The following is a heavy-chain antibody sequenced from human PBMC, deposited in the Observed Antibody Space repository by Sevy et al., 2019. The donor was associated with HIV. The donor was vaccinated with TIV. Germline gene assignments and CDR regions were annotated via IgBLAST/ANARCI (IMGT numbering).Heavy chain of an antibody. CDR1: GFTFSSYG. CDR3: ANGITMVRGVPHTNY. CDR2: ISYDGSNK. D-gene: IGHD3-10*01. V-gene: IGHV3-30*18. Sequence: GGSLRLSCAASGFTFSSYGMHWVRQAPGKGLEWVAVISYDGSNKYYADSVKGRFTISRDNSKNTRYLQMNRRRAEDTAVYYCANGITMVRGVPHTNYWGQGTLVTVSS. J-gene: IGHJ4*02.